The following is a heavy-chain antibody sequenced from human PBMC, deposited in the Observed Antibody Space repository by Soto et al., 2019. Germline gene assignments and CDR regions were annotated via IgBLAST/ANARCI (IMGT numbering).Heavy chain of an antibody. CDR1: GYSFTGYW. V-gene: IGHV5-10-1*01. CDR2: IDPSDSYT. CDR3: ARQLYCSGGSCLDYYYYGMDV. J-gene: IGHJ6*02. D-gene: IGHD2-15*01. Sequence: PGESLKISCKGSGYSFTGYWISWVRQMPGKGLEWMGRIDPSDSYTNYSPSFQGHVTISADKSISTAYLQWSSLKASDTAMYYCARQLYCSGGSCLDYYYYGMDVWGQGTTVTVSS.